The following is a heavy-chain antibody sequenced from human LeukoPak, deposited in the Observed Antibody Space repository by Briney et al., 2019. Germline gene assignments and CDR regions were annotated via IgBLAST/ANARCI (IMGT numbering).Heavy chain of an antibody. CDR3: AKAAYGDYVNWFDP. CDR1: GFSLTNYD. CDR2: IAASSGDT. J-gene: IGHJ5*02. V-gene: IGHV3-23*01. Sequence: GGSLRLSCAVSGFSLTNYDMSWVRQAPGKGLEWVSSIAASSGDTWYADSVKGRFTISRDNSKNTLYLQMNSLRAEDTALYYCAKAAYGDYVNWFDPWGQGTLVTVSS. D-gene: IGHD4-17*01.